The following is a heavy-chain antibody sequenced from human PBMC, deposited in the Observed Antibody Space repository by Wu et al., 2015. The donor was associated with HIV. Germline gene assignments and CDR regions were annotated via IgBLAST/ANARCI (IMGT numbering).Heavy chain of an antibody. CDR3: ARELEESGLLWFPGLGFDP. J-gene: IGHJ5*02. D-gene: IGHD3-10*01. V-gene: IGHV1-69*05. Sequence: QVHLVQSGAEVKKPGSSVKVSCKASGGIFTKYDINWVRQAPGKGLEWMGGTTPMFGTTNYAQKFQGRITISSDVYTSTVYMELSSLRSEDTAIYYCARELEESGLLWFPGLGFDPWGQGNPWSPSP. CDR2: TTPMFGTT. CDR1: GGIFTKYD.